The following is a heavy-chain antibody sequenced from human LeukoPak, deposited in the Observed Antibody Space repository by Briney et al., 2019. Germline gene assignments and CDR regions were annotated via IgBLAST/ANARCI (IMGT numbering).Heavy chain of an antibody. J-gene: IGHJ4*02. V-gene: IGHV3-30*04. CDR3: ARADVWLKYYFDY. CDR2: ISYDATNK. CDR1: GFPFSRYA. D-gene: IGHD3-3*01. Sequence: GGSLRLSCAASGFPFSRYAMHWVRQVPGKGLEWVALISYDATNKYYADSVKGRLTISRDNSKNTLYLQMNSLRAEDTAVYYCARADVWLKYYFDYWGQGTLVTVSS.